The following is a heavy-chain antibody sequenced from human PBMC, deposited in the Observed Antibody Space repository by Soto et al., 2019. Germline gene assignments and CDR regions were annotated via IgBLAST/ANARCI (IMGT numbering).Heavy chain of an antibody. J-gene: IGHJ4*02. D-gene: IGHD3-10*01. CDR3: AKGFGKLPLDH. CDR2: ISYDGSNK. Sequence: QVQLVESGGGVVQPGRSLRLSCAATGFTFSSYGMHWVRQAPGKGLEWVAVISYDGSNKYYADSVKGRFTISRDNSKNTLYLQMNSRRVEDTAVYYCAKGFGKLPLDHWGQGTLVTVSS. V-gene: IGHV3-30*18. CDR1: GFTFSSYG.